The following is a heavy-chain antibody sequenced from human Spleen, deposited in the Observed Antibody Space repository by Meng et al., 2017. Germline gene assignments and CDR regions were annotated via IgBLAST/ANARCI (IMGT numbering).Heavy chain of an antibody. J-gene: IGHJ2*01. CDR3: TRGLAPEGYFDI. V-gene: IGHV3-53*01. CDR1: ELTVSSNY. CDR2: MYGDGTT. Sequence: EVQLVESGGGLIQPGESLRLSCAASELTVSSNYISWVRQAPGKGREWVSVMYGDGTTYYADSVKGRFTISRDNSRNTVYLQMTSLRADDTAIYYCTRGLAPEGYFDIWGRGTLVTVSS.